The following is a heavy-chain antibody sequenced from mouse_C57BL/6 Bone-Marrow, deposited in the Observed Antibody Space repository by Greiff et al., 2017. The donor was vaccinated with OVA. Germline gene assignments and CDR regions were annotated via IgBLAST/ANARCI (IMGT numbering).Heavy chain of an antibody. CDR1: GFSFNTYA. V-gene: IGHV10-1*01. CDR2: IRSKSNNYAT. J-gene: IGHJ4*01. CDR3: VYDYEAMDY. Sequence: EVQGVESGGGLVQPKGSLKLSCAASGFSFNTYAMNWVRQAPGKGLEWVARIRSKSNNYATYYADSVKDRFTISRDDSESMLYLQMNNLKTEDTAMYYCVYDYEAMDYWGQGTSVTVSS.